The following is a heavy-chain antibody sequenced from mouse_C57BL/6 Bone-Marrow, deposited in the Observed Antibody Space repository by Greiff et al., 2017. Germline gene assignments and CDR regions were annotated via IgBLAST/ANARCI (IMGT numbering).Heavy chain of an antibody. J-gene: IGHJ2*01. V-gene: IGHV1-69*01. D-gene: IGHD1-1*01. Sequence: QVQLQQSGAELVKPGASVKLSCKASGYTFTSYWMHWVKQRPGQGLEWIGEIDPSDSYTNYNQKFKGESTLTVDKSSITAYMQLSSLTSEDSAVYYGTILLYYYGNSPWGQSTTLSVST. CDR2: IDPSDSYT. CDR1: GYTFTSYW. CDR3: TILLYYYGNSP.